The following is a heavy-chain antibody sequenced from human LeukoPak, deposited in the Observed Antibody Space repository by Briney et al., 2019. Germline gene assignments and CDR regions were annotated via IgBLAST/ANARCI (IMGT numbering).Heavy chain of an antibody. CDR3: ASGEYSSSCNY. D-gene: IGHD6-13*01. Sequence: SVKVSCKASGGTFSSYAISWVRQAPGRGLEWMGRIIPIFGTANCAQKFQGRVTITTDESTSTAYMELSSLRSEDTAVYYCASGEYSSSCNYWGQGTLVTVSS. CDR2: IIPIFGTA. CDR1: GGTFSSYA. J-gene: IGHJ4*02. V-gene: IGHV1-69*05.